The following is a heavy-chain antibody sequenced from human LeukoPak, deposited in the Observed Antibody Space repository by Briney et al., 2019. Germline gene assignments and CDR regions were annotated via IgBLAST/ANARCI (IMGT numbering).Heavy chain of an antibody. CDR1: GGSFSGYY. V-gene: IGHV4-34*01. CDR3: AREAVRPGLTYYDFWSGYYTGIGFDY. D-gene: IGHD3-3*01. J-gene: IGHJ4*02. Sequence: SETLSLTCAVYGGSFSGYYWSWIRQPPGKGLEWIGEINHSGSTNYNPSLKSRVTISVDTSKNQFSLKLSSVTAADTAVYYCAREAVRPGLTYYDFWSGYYTGIGFDYWGQGTLVTVSS. CDR2: INHSGST.